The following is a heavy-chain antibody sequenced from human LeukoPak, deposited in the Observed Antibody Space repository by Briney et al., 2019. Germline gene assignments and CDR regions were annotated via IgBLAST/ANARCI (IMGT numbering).Heavy chain of an antibody. V-gene: IGHV4-39*07. CDR1: GGSISSSSYY. D-gene: IGHD5-18*01. CDR3: ARSGYSYDLNWFDP. CDR2: IYYSGST. J-gene: IGHJ5*02. Sequence: SETLSLTCTVSGGSISSSSYYWGWIRQPPGKGLEWIGSIYYSGSTYYNPSLKSRVTISVDTSKNQFSLKLSSVTAADTAVYYCARSGYSYDLNWFDPWGQGTLVTVSS.